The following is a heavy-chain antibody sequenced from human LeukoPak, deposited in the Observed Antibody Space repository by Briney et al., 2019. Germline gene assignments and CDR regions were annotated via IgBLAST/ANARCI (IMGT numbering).Heavy chain of an antibody. CDR2: IRSKAYGGTT. V-gene: IGHV3-49*04. J-gene: IGHJ3*02. D-gene: IGHD3-3*01. Sequence: GGSLRLSCTASGFTFGDYAMSWVRQAPGKGLEWVGFIRSKAYGGTTEYAASVKGRFTISRDDSKSIAYLQMNSLKTEDTAVYYCTGEIFGVVIPPPDAFDIWGQGTMVTVSS. CDR1: GFTFGDYA. CDR3: TGEIFGVVIPPPDAFDI.